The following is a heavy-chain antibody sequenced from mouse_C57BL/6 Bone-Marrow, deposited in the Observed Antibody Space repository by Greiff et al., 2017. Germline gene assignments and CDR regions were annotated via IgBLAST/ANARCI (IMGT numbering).Heavy chain of an antibody. CDR1: GYTFTSYW. CDR2: INPNNGGS. Sequence: QVQLQQPGTELVKPGASVKLSCKASGYTFTSYWMHWVKQRPGQGLEWIGNINPNNGGSNYNEKFKNKATLTVDKSSSTTYMKLSSLTSEDSAVYFCARSGVYGSSLYWYFDVWGTGTTVTVSS. J-gene: IGHJ1*03. CDR3: ARSGVYGSSLYWYFDV. D-gene: IGHD1-1*01. V-gene: IGHV1-53*01.